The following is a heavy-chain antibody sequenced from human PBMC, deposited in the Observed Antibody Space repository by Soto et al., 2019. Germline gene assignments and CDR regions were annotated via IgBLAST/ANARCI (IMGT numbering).Heavy chain of an antibody. D-gene: IGHD3-10*01. J-gene: IGHJ5*02. CDR2: IYHSGTI. V-gene: IGHV4-30-2*01. CDR3: ARDRTVRGWVDP. CDR1: GGSVTSGVHS. Sequence: QLQLQESGSGLVKPAQTLSLTCTVSGGSVTSGVHSWNWIRLAPEKGLEWIGCIYHSGTIYFIPSLPSRITMSVDTSRNQFSLKLNSVTAAYTAISYWARDRTVRGWVDPWGQGILVIVSS.